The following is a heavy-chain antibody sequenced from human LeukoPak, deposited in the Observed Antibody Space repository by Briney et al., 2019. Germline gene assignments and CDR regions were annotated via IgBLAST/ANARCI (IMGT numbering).Heavy chain of an antibody. CDR3: ARGLPYYYDSSGPFDY. D-gene: IGHD3-22*01. V-gene: IGHV3-53*01. CDR1: GFTFSSYS. J-gene: IGHJ4*02. CDR2: IYSGGST. Sequence: PGGSLRLSCAASGFTFSSYSMNWVRQAPGKGLEWVSVIYSGGSTYCADSVKGRFTISRDNSKNTLYLQMNSLRAEDTAVYYCARGLPYYYDSSGPFDYWGQGTLVTVSS.